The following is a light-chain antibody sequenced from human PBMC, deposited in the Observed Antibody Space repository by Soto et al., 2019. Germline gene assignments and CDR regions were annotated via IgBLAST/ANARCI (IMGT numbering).Light chain of an antibody. CDR1: QSVSSN. V-gene: IGKV3-15*01. CDR3: QQYNNWPRT. J-gene: IGKJ1*01. CDR2: GAS. Sequence: EIMMTQSPATLSVPPRERPTLSCRASQSVSSNLAWYQQKPGQAPRLLIYGASTRATGIPARFSGSGSGTEFTLTISSLQSEDFAVYYCQQYNNWPRTFGQGAKVDIK.